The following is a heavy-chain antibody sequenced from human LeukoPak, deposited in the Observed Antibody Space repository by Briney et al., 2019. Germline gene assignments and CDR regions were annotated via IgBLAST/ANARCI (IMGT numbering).Heavy chain of an antibody. Sequence: ASVKVSCKASGYSFTGYYMHWVRQAPGQGLEWLGWINPNSGGTNYAQKFQGRVTMTRDTSISTAYMELSRLRSDDTAVYYCAREYYDSSAYNQEAIDYWGQGTLVTVSS. CDR2: INPNSGGT. CDR3: AREYYDSSAYNQEAIDY. CDR1: GYSFTGYY. J-gene: IGHJ4*02. D-gene: IGHD3-22*01. V-gene: IGHV1-2*02.